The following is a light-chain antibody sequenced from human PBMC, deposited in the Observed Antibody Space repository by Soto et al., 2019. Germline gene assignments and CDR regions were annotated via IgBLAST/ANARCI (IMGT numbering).Light chain of an antibody. CDR1: RGDIGAYDY. CDR3: SSYTTSTTLPYV. CDR2: GVS. Sequence: QSALTQPASVSESPGQSITISCTGTRGDIGAYDYVSWYQHHPGKAPKLMIYGVSNRPSGISDRFSGSKSGNTASLTISGLQAEDEADYYCSSYTTSTTLPYVFGTGTKLTVL. V-gene: IGLV2-14*01. J-gene: IGLJ1*01.